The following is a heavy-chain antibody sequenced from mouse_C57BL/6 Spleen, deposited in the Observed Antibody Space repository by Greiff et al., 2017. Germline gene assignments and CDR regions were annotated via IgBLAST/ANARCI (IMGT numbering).Heavy chain of an antibody. J-gene: IGHJ1*03. CDR1: GYTFTSYW. Sequence: VQLQQSGTVLARPGASVKMSCKTSGYTFTSYWMHWVKQRPGQGLEWIGAIYPGNSDTRYNQKFKGKAKLNAVTSASTAYMELSSLTNEDSAVYYCTRGEDRYFDVWGTGTTVTVSS. CDR3: TRGEDRYFDV. CDR2: IYPGNSDT. V-gene: IGHV1-5*01.